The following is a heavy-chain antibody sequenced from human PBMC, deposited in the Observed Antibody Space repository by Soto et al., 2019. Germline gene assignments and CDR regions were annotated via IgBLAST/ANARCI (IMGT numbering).Heavy chain of an antibody. CDR2: INPSGGST. V-gene: IGHV1-46*01. CDR3: ASADKEDTVVTSN. Sequence: ASVKVSCKASGYTFTSYYMHWVRQAPGQGLEWMGIINPSGGSTSYAQKFQGRVTMTRDTSTSTVYMELSSLRSEDTAVYYCASADKEDTVVTSNWRQGTLVTVSS. CDR1: GYTFTSYY. J-gene: IGHJ4*02. D-gene: IGHD2-15*01.